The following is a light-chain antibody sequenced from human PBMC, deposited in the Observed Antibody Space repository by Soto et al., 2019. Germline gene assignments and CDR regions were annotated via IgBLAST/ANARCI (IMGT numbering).Light chain of an antibody. V-gene: IGLV2-8*01. CDR3: SSYAGTNNLLYV. CDR2: EVS. J-gene: IGLJ1*01. CDR1: SSDVGAYNY. Sequence: QSVLTQPPSASGSPGQSVTISCSGTSSDVGAYNYVSWHQQHPGKAPRLLIYEVSQRPSGVPDRFSGSKSANTASLTVSGLQPEDEADYYCSSYAGTNNLLYVFGTGTKGTVL.